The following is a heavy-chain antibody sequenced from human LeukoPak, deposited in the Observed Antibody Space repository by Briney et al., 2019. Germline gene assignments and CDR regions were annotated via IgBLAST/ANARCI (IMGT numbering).Heavy chain of an antibody. J-gene: IGHJ4*02. CDR2: IYHSGST. D-gene: IGHD2-2*02. CDR3: ARLSGAPVRHPIYHFDY. CDR1: GYSISNDYY. V-gene: IGHV4-38-2*01. Sequence: SETLSLTCAVSGYSISNDYYWGWVRQPPGKGLEWIGNIYHSGSTYKNPSLKSRLTMSLDTSKNQFSLKLISVTAADTATYYCARLSGAPVRHPIYHFDYWGQGTLVTVSS.